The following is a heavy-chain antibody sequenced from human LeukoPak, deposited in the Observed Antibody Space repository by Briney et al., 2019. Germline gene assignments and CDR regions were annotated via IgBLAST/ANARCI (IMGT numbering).Heavy chain of an antibody. CDR1: GFTFSDYA. D-gene: IGHD5-18*01. CDR2: ISGSGGNT. Sequence: GGSLRLSCAGSGFTFSDYAMNWVRQAPGKGLEWVSGISGSGGNTYYADSVKGRFAISRDNSKNTLYLQVHSLRAEDTAVYYCAESRSGYTYGFDYWGQGTLVTVSS. J-gene: IGHJ4*02. V-gene: IGHV3-23*01. CDR3: AESRSGYTYGFDY.